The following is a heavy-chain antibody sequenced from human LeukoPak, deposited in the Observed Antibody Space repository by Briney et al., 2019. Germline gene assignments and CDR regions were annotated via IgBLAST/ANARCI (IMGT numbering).Heavy chain of an antibody. CDR2: MNPNSGNT. V-gene: IGHV1-8*03. J-gene: IGHJ4*02. Sequence: ASVKVSCKASGHTFTSYDINWVRQATGQGLEWMGWMNPNSGNTGYAQKFQGRVTITRNASISTAYMELSSLRSEDTAVYYCARAVKQQLVDYWGQGTLVTVSS. CDR1: GHTFTSYD. D-gene: IGHD6-13*01. CDR3: ARAVKQQLVDY.